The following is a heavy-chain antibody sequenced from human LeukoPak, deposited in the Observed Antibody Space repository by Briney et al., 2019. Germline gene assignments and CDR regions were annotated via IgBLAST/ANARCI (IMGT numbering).Heavy chain of an antibody. D-gene: IGHD3-22*01. CDR2: ISYAGSNK. CDR3: ARDRIVVAPFDY. CDR1: GLTFSSYA. V-gene: IGHV3-30-3*01. Sequence: PGRSPRLSCAASGLTFSSYAMYWVREAPGTGLEWLAVISYAGSNKYYADSVKGRFTISTDKSKNTLYLQMNSLRAEDTAVYYCARDRIVVAPFDYWGQGTLVTVSS. J-gene: IGHJ4*02.